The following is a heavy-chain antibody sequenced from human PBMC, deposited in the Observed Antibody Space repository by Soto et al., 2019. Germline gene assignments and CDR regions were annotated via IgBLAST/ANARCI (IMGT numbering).Heavy chain of an antibody. V-gene: IGHV4-34*01. CDR2: INHSGST. Sequence: QVQLQQWGAGLLKPSETLSLTCAVYGGSFSGYYWSWIRQPPGRGLEWIGEINHSGSTNYNPSLKSRVTISVDTSKNQFSLKLSSVTAAATAVYYCARGDRLPYYYYYYGMDVWGQGTTVTVSS. D-gene: IGHD2-21*02. CDR3: ARGDRLPYYYYYYGMDV. J-gene: IGHJ6*02. CDR1: GGSFSGYY.